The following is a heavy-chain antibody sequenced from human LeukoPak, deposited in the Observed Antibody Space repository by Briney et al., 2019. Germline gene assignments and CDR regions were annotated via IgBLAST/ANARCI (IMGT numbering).Heavy chain of an antibody. CDR3: ARDLFGTVTNDY. D-gene: IGHD4-17*01. CDR2: INPNSGGT. Sequence: ASVKVSCKASGYTFTGYYMHWVRQAPGQGLEWMGWINPNSGGTNYAQKFQGRVTMTRGTSISTAYMELSRLRSDDTAVYYCARDLFGTVTNDYWGQGTLVTVSS. CDR1: GYTFTGYY. J-gene: IGHJ4*02. V-gene: IGHV1-2*02.